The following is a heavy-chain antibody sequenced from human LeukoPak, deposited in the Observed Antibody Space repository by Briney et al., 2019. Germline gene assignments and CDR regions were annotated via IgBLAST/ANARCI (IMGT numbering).Heavy chain of an antibody. CDR3: AREGSFDSSGYNDALDI. CDR2: IRSDGST. CDR1: GFIVSGKY. J-gene: IGHJ3*02. D-gene: IGHD3-22*01. Sequence: GGSLRLSCAASGFIVSGKYMSWVRQAPGKGLEWVSVIRSDGSTSYADSVKGRFTISRDNSKNTLHLQMNSLRAEDTAVYYCAREGSFDSSGYNDALDIWGQGTMVTVTA. V-gene: IGHV3-53*01.